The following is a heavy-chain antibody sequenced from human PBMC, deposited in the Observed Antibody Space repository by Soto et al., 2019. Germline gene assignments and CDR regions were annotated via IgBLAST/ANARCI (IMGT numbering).Heavy chain of an antibody. Sequence: ASVKVSCKASGGTFSSYAISWVRQAPGQGLEWMGGIIPIFGTANYAQKFQGRVTITADKSTSTAYMELSSLRSEDTAVYYCARGGESSSSGRGYYYYYGMDVWGQGTTVTVSS. D-gene: IGHD6-6*01. J-gene: IGHJ6*02. CDR3: ARGGESSSSGRGYYYYYGMDV. CDR2: IIPIFGTA. V-gene: IGHV1-69*06. CDR1: GGTFSSYA.